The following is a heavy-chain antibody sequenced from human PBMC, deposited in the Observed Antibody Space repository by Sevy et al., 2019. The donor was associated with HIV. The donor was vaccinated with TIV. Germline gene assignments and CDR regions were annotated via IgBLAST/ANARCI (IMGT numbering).Heavy chain of an antibody. D-gene: IGHD1-26*01. J-gene: IGHJ4*02. V-gene: IGHV3-30*18. CDR1: GFTFSSYG. CDR2: ISYDGSNK. Sequence: GGSLRLSCAASGFTFSSYGMHWVRQAPGKGLEWVAVISYDGSNKYYADSVKGRFTISRDNSENTLYLQMNSLRAEDTAVYYCAKVTRGWELLDYPVDYWGQGTLVTVSS. CDR3: AKVTRGWELLDYPVDY.